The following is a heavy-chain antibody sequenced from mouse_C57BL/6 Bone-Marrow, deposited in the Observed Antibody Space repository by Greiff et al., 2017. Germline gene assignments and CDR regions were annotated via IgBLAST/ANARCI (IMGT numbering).Heavy chain of an antibody. D-gene: IGHD3-3*01. CDR3: ARQVGQGFDY. CDR1: GFTFSDYG. V-gene: IGHV5-15*01. Sequence: EVQGVESGGGLVQPGGSLKLSCAASGFTFSDYGMAWVRQAPRKGPEWVAFISNLAYSIYYADTVTGRFTISRENAKNTLYLEMSSLRSEDTAMYYCARQVGQGFDYWGQGTTLTVSS. CDR2: ISNLAYSI. J-gene: IGHJ2*01.